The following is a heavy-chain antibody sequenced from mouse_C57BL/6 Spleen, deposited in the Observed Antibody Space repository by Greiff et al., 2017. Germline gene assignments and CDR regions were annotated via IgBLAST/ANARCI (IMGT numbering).Heavy chain of an antibody. J-gene: IGHJ4*01. V-gene: IGHV2-5*01. CDR2: LWSGGST. CDR3: AKKNGGLDY. Sequence: QVQLQQSGPGLVQPSQSLSITCPVSGFSLTSYGVHWVRQSPGKGLERLGVLWSGGSTDYNAAFMSILSITKDNSKSQVVFKMNSLQADDTSIYYCAKKNGGLDYWGQGASVTVSS. CDR1: GFSLTSYG.